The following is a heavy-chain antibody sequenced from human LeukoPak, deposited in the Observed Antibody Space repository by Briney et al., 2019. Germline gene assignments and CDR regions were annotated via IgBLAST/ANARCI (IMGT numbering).Heavy chain of an antibody. CDR1: GYTFTSYG. CDR3: ARDVGDILTGPFYYYYGMDV. CDR2: ISAYNGNT. J-gene: IGHJ6*02. Sequence: GASVKVSCKASGYTFTSYGISWVRQAPGQGLEWMGWISAYNGNTNYAQKLQGRVTMTTDTSTSTAYMELRSLRSDDTAVYYCARDVGDILTGPFYYYYGMDVWGQGTTVTVSS. D-gene: IGHD3-9*01. V-gene: IGHV1-18*01.